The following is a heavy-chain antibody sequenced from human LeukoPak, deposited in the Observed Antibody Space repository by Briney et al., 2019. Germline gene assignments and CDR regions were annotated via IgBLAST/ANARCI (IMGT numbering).Heavy chain of an antibody. D-gene: IGHD6-19*01. Sequence: ASVKVSCKASGYIFTSYGITWVRQAPGQGLEWVGWISAYNDNTYYAQKFQGRVTMTTDTSTSTAYMELRSLRSDDTAVYYCARDLRPIVEASTGIDYWGQGSLVIVSS. J-gene: IGHJ4*02. CDR2: ISAYNDNT. CDR1: GYIFTSYG. CDR3: ARDLRPIVEASTGIDY. V-gene: IGHV1-18*01.